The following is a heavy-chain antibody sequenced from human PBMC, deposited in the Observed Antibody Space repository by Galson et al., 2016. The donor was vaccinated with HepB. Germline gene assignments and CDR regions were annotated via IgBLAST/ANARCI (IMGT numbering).Heavy chain of an antibody. CDR3: AKRPYSYGWHYGMDV. CDR1: GFSFSGYA. CDR2: ITSGGTT. J-gene: IGHJ6*02. Sequence: SLRLSCAASGFSFSGYAMSWVRQAPGKGLEWVSGITSGGTTYYADSVKGRFTTSRDNSKNILYLQMKSLRDEDTAVYYCAKRPYSYGWHYGMDVWGQGTTVTVSS. V-gene: IGHV3-23*01. D-gene: IGHD5-18*01.